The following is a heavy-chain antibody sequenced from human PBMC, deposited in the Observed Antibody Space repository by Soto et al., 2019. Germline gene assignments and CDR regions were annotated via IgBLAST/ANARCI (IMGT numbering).Heavy chain of an antibody. D-gene: IGHD3-10*01. CDR3: ARYRGYGGKNY. V-gene: IGHV1-69*02. CDR2: IIPILGIA. CDR1: GGTFSSDT. Sequence: QVQLVQSGAEVKKPGSSVKVSCKASGGTFSSDTITWVRQAPGQGLEWMGRIIPILGIANYAQKFQCKVTITPDKSTSNAYMDLSSLRSEYTAVYYCARYRGYGGKNYWGQGTLVTVSS. J-gene: IGHJ4*02.